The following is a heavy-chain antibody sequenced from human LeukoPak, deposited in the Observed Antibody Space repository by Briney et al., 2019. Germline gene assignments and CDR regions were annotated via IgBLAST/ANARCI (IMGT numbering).Heavy chain of an antibody. CDR1: GFTVSSNY. CDR3: ARAFQWLVFDY. V-gene: IGHV3-53*01. J-gene: IGHJ4*02. CDR2: IYSGGST. Sequence: PGGSLRLSCAASGFTVSSNYMSWVRQAPGKGLEWVSVIYSGGSTYYADSVKGRFTISRDNSKNTLYLQMNSLRAEDTAVYYCARAFQWLVFDYWGQGTLVTVSS. D-gene: IGHD6-19*01.